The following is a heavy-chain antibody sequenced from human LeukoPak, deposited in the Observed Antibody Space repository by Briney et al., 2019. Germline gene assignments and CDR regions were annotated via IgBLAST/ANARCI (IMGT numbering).Heavy chain of an antibody. CDR3: ARDQLPGTGDY. V-gene: IGHV3-66*02. Sequence: PGGSLRLSCAASGFTVSSNYMSWVRQAPGKGLEWVSVIYSGGSTYYADSVKGRFTISRDNSKNTLYLQMYSLRAEDTAVYYCARDQLPGTGDYWGQGTLVTVSS. CDR2: IYSGGST. J-gene: IGHJ4*02. D-gene: IGHD3-10*01. CDR1: GFTVSSNY.